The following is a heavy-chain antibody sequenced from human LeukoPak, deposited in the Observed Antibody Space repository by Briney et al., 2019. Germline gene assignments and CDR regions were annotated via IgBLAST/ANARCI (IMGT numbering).Heavy chain of an antibody. D-gene: IGHD6-19*01. CDR3: ARESVAGPFDY. CDR1: GYTFTNYA. J-gene: IGHJ4*02. Sequence: GASEKVSCKASGYTFTNYAMHWVRQAPGQRLEWMGWINAGNGNTKYSQKFQGRVTITRDTSASTAYMELSSLRSEDTPVYYCARESVAGPFDYWGQGTLVTVSS. V-gene: IGHV1-3*01. CDR2: INAGNGNT.